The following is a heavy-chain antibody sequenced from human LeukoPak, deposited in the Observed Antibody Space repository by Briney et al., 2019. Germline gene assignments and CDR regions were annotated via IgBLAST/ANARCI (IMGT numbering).Heavy chain of an antibody. Sequence: GRSLRLSCAASGFNLNSYSMHWVRQAPGKGLEWVAVISYDGSQRYYADSVKGRFSISRDNSKNTLFLQMNNLRGEDTALYYCARDPEDYYYYMDVWGNGTPVTVSS. CDR1: GFNLNSYS. CDR3: ARDPEDYYYYMDV. V-gene: IGHV3-30*04. J-gene: IGHJ6*03. CDR2: ISYDGSQR.